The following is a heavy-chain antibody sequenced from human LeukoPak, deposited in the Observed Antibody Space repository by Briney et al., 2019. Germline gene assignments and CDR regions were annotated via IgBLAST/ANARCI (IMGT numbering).Heavy chain of an antibody. V-gene: IGHV1-69*04. CDR1: GGTFSSYA. Sequence: SVKVSCKASGGTFSSYAISWGRQAPGQGLEWMGRIIPILGIANYAQKFQGRVTITADKSTSTAYMELSSLRSEDTAVYYCARDSPFDPWGQGTLVTVSS. CDR3: ARDSPFDP. J-gene: IGHJ5*02. CDR2: IIPILGIA.